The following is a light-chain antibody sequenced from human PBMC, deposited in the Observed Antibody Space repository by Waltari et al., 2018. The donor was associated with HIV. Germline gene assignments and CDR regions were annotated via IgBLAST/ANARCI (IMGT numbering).Light chain of an antibody. CDR1: SSNIGTKY. Sequence: QSVLTQPPSASGTPGQRVPISCSGSSSNIGTKYVYWYQQLPGTAPKLLIYRNNQRPSGVPDRFSGSKSGTSASLAISGLRSEDEADYYCAAWDDSLLFGGGTKLTVL. CDR3: AAWDDSLL. V-gene: IGLV1-47*01. J-gene: IGLJ2*01. CDR2: RNN.